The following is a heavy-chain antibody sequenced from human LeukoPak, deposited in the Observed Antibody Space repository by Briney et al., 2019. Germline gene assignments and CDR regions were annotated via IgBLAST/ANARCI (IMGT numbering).Heavy chain of an antibody. CDR2: ISYDGSNK. D-gene: IGHD1-26*01. CDR1: GFTFSSYA. CDR3: ARDQWELLGAFDI. J-gene: IGHJ3*02. V-gene: IGHV3-30*04. Sequence: GGSLRLSCAASGFTFSSYAMHWVRQAPGKGLEWVAVISYDGSNKYYADSVKGRFTISRDNSKNTLYLQMNSLRAEDTAVYYCARDQWELLGAFDIWGQGTMVTVSS.